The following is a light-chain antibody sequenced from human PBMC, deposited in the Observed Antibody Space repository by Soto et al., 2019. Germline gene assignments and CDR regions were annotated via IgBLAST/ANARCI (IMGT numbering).Light chain of an antibody. CDR1: QSLVHGDGNTY. CDR3: MQATQVPWT. Sequence: DIVMTQTPLSSPVTLGQPASISCRSSQSLVHGDGNTYLSWLQQRPGQTPRLLIYRISMPFSGVPDRFSGSGAGTDFTLKISRVEAEDVGIYYCMQATQVPWTFGQGTKVDIK. J-gene: IGKJ1*01. V-gene: IGKV2-24*01. CDR2: RIS.